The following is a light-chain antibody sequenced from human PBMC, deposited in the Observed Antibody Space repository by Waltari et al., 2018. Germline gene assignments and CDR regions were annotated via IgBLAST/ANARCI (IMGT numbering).Light chain of an antibody. V-gene: IGKV3-20*01. J-gene: IGKJ1*01. CDR2: GAS. CDR3: QQYGSSLWT. CDR1: QSVSSSN. Sequence: EIVLTQSPGTLSLSPGERATPSCRASQSVSSSNLAWYQQKPGQAPRLLIYGASSRATGIPDRFSGSGSGTDFTLTISRLEPEDFAVYYCQQYGSSLWTFGQGTKVEIK.